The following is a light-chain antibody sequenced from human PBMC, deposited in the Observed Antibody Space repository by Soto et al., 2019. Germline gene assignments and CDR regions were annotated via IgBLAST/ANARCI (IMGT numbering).Light chain of an antibody. V-gene: IGKV3-15*01. J-gene: IGKJ1*01. CDR2: SAS. CDR1: QSISDT. Sequence: VMTQSTATLYVYPGGRAHLSCRASQSISDTLAWYQQKPGQAPRLLIYSASRRATGFPARFSGGGSGTEFTLTISSLQPDDFATYYCQQYSSYWTFGQGTKVDI. CDR3: QQYSSYWT.